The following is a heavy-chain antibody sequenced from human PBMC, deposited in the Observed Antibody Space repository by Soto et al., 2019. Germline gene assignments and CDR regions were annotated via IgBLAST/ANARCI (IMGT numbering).Heavy chain of an antibody. CDR3: ASRGDYDPLFDY. Sequence: QVQLQESGPGLVKPSETLSLTCTVSGASIRSYFWSWIRQPPGKGLEWLGYIYSSESTNYNPSLKTRVTMSKDTSKSQFPLKLTSVTAADTAIYYCASRGDYDPLFDYWGQGTLVTVSS. D-gene: IGHD3-16*01. J-gene: IGHJ4*02. CDR1: GASIRSYF. V-gene: IGHV4-59*01. CDR2: IYSSEST.